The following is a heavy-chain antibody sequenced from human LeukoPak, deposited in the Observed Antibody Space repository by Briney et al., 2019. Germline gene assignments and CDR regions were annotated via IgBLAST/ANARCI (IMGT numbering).Heavy chain of an antibody. V-gene: IGHV4-30-2*01. Sequence: PSETLSLTCAVSGGSISSGANSWSWIRQPPGRGREWIGYIYQSGSTYYNPSLKSRVTISIDRSKNQFSLNLTSVAAADTAVYYCARRPSGSFFDYWGQGTLVTVSS. CDR2: IYQSGST. CDR1: GGSISSGANS. CDR3: ARRPSGSFFDY. J-gene: IGHJ4*02. D-gene: IGHD3-10*01.